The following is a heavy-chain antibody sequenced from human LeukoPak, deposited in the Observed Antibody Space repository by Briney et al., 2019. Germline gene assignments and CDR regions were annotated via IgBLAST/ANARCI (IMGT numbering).Heavy chain of an antibody. CDR2: ISGSGGSK. CDR3: AKYISVWYGIDY. CDR1: GLTFSSCA. Sequence: GGSLRLSCVASGLTFSSCAMGWVRQAPGKGLEWVSGISGSGGSKFYADSVKGRFTISRDNSKNTLYLQINSLGAEDTAIYYCAKYISVWYGIDYWGQGTLVTVSS. V-gene: IGHV3-23*01. D-gene: IGHD6-19*01. J-gene: IGHJ4*02.